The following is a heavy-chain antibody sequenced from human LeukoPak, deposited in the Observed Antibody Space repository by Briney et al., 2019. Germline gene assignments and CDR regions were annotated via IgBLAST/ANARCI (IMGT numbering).Heavy chain of an antibody. CDR2: ISYDGSNR. V-gene: IGHV3-30*19. J-gene: IGHJ4*02. Sequence: GGSLRLSCAASGFTFSSYGMHWVRQAPGKGLEWVATISYDGSNRYYADSVKGRLSISRDFSKNTVFLQMNGLKTEDTAVYFCVRGDDLVGALFDFWGQGTLVTVSS. CDR3: VRGDDLVGALFDF. D-gene: IGHD1-26*01. CDR1: GFTFSSYG.